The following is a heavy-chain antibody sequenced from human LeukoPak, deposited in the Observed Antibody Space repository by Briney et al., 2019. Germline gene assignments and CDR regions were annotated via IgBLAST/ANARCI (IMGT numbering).Heavy chain of an antibody. J-gene: IGHJ4*02. D-gene: IGHD3-3*01. V-gene: IGHV3-30*18. CDR2: ISYDGRQK. CDR3: AKAPEPYYDFWSGYYPYYFDY. Sequence: GRSLRLSCAASGFTFSDYAMHWVRQGPGKGLEWVAVISYDGRQKYYGDSVKGRFTISRDNPKNTLYLQMNSLSDDDTAVYYCAKAPEPYYDFWSGYYPYYFDYWGQGTLVTVSS. CDR1: GFTFSDYA.